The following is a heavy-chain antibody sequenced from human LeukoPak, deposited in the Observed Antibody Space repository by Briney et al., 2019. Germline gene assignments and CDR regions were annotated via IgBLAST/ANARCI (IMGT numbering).Heavy chain of an antibody. V-gene: IGHV3-9*01. CDR3: ASRPRGDYVWGRPTSDY. D-gene: IGHD3-16*01. Sequence: GGSLRLSCAASGFTFDDYAMHWVRQVPGKGLEWVSGISWNSGSIDYADSMKGRFTISRDNAKNSLYLQMNSLRAEDTAVYYCASRPRGDYVWGRPTSDYWGQGTLVTVSS. CDR1: GFTFDDYA. J-gene: IGHJ4*02. CDR2: ISWNSGSI.